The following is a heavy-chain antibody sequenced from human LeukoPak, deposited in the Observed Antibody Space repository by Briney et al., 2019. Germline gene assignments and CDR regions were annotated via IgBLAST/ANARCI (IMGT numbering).Heavy chain of an antibody. CDR1: GFVVSNTY. V-gene: IGHV3-66*01. CDR3: ARNLDDTDYGGY. J-gene: IGHJ4*02. D-gene: IGHD4-17*01. Sequence: GGSLRLSCAASGFVVSNTYMSWVRPPPGKGLEWVSVTFRGDNTHYADSVKGRFTISRDNSKNTLYLQMNSLRAEDTAVYCCARNLDDTDYGGYWGQGTLVTVSS. CDR2: TFRGDNT.